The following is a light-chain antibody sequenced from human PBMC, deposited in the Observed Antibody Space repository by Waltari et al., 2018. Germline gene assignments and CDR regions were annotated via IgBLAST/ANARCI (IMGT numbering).Light chain of an antibody. CDR3: RQALQTPFT. V-gene: IGKV2-28*01. CDR1: QSLLHSSGNNF. Sequence: DIVMTQSPLSLPVTPGEPASISCRSTQSLLHSSGNNFLDWYLQKPGQSPQLLIYLGSNRASGVPDRFSGSGSGTDFTLKISRVEAEDVGVYYCRQALQTPFTFGPGTKVDIK. J-gene: IGKJ3*01. CDR2: LGS.